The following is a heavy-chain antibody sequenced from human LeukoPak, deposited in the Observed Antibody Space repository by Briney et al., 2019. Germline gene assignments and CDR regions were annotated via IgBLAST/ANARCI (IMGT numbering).Heavy chain of an antibody. CDR3: ARDGYCSSGTCYGKDY. Sequence: GGSLRLSCAASGFTFSNYWMHWVRQGPGKGLVWVSRINTDESSIIYADSVKGRFTVSRDNAKNTLYLQMNSLRPEDTAVYYCARDGYCSSGTCYGKDYWGQGTLVTVSS. J-gene: IGHJ4*02. V-gene: IGHV3-74*01. CDR2: INTDESSI. D-gene: IGHD2-15*01. CDR1: GFTFSNYW.